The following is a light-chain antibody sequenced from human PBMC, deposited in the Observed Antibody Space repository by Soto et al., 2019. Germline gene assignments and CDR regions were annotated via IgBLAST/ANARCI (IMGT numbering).Light chain of an antibody. Sequence: EIVMTQTPACLSVSPGERATLSCSSSQSVSSNYLAWYQQKPGQAPRLLIYGASIRATGIPDRFSGSGSGTDFTLTISRLEPEDFAVFYCHQYDGAPHTFGQGTEVDIK. CDR3: HQYDGAPHT. J-gene: IGKJ2*01. CDR2: GAS. V-gene: IGKV3-20*01. CDR1: QSVSSNY.